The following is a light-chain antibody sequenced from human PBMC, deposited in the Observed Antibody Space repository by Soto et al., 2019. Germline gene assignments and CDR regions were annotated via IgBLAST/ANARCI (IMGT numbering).Light chain of an antibody. CDR2: KNN. V-gene: IGLV1-44*01. J-gene: IGLJ3*02. CDR3: AAWDDRLNGHV. Sequence: QAVVTQPPSASGTPGQRVTISCSGSSSNIGSNTINWYQQLPGTAPKLLIYKNNQRPSGVPDRFSGSKSGTSAYLAISGLQSEDEADYYCAAWDDRLNGHVFGGGTKVTVL. CDR1: SSNIGSNT.